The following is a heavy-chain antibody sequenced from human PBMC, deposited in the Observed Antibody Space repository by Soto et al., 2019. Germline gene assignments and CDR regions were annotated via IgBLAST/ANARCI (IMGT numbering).Heavy chain of an antibody. D-gene: IGHD2-15*01. CDR3: AKESDISLFYFDD. CDR1: TFTLSSYA. Sequence: GXSLRLACAASTFTLSSYAMSWVRQAPGKGLEWVSTISGSGGCTYYADSVKGRLTISRDNSKSALYLQMNSLRAEDTAIYYCAKESDISLFYFDDWGQGTLVTVSS. J-gene: IGHJ4*02. V-gene: IGHV3-23*01. CDR2: ISGSGGCT.